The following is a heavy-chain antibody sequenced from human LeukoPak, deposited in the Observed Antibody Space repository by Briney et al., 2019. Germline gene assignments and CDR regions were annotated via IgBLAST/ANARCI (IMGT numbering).Heavy chain of an antibody. Sequence: PSETLSLTCTVSGGSISSGGYYWSWIRQPPGKGLEWIGYIYHSGSTYYNPSLKSRVTISVDRSKNQFSLKLSSVTAADTAVYYCARGDSSSWYWSRFDPWGQGTLVTVSS. CDR3: ARGDSSSWYWSRFDP. CDR2: IYHSGST. V-gene: IGHV4-30-2*01. D-gene: IGHD6-13*01. J-gene: IGHJ5*02. CDR1: GGSISSGGYY.